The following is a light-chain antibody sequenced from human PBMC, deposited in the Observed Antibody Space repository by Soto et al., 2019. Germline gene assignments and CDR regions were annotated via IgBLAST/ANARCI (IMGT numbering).Light chain of an antibody. CDR1: SSDVGAYNY. V-gene: IGLV2-8*02. J-gene: IGLJ2*01. Sequence: QSALTQPPSASRSPGQSVTISCTGTSSDVGAYNYVSWYQRHPGKAPKLIIYEVNKRPSGVPDRFSGSKSGNTASLTVSGLQAEDEADYYCSAYGGSNNDVLFGGGTKLTVL. CDR2: EVN. CDR3: SAYGGSNNDVL.